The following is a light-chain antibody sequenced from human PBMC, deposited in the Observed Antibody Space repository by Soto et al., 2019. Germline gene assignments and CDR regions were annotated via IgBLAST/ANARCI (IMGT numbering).Light chain of an antibody. CDR3: QQYYSYPPIT. Sequence: DIQMTQSPSTLSASVGDSVTITCRASQTISTWLAWYQQKPGRAPKLLIYKASSLESGVPSRFSGSGYGTEFTLTISSLQPDDFATYYCQQYYSYPPITFGQGTRLEIK. J-gene: IGKJ5*01. V-gene: IGKV1-5*03. CDR1: QTISTW. CDR2: KAS.